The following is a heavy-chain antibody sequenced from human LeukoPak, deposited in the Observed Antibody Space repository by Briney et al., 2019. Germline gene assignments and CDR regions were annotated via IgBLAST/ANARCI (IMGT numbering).Heavy chain of an antibody. D-gene: IGHD2-21*02. Sequence: SETLSLTCTVSGGVVNNFYWSWIRQPAGKGLEWIGRIYTSGVTNYNPSLTSRISMSMDTSRNQVSLELSSVTAADTAVYYCARSYGDNVLTAFDIWGQGTMVIVSS. CDR1: GGVVNNFY. CDR2: IYTSGVT. J-gene: IGHJ3*02. V-gene: IGHV4-4*07. CDR3: ARSYGDNVLTAFDI.